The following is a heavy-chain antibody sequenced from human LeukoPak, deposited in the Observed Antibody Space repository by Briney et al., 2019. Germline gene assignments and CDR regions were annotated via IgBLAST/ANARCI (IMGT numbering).Heavy chain of an antibody. CDR2: IYHSGST. CDR3: ARDPIYGSGSYHRYRLYNWFDP. V-gene: IGHV4-38-2*02. CDR1: GYSISSGYY. D-gene: IGHD3-10*01. Sequence: SETLSLTCTVSGYSISSGYYWGWIRQPPGKGLEWIGSIYHSGSTYYNPSLKSRVTISVDTSKNQFSLKLSSVTAADTAVYYCARDPIYGSGSYHRYRLYNWFDPWGQGTLVTVSS. J-gene: IGHJ5*02.